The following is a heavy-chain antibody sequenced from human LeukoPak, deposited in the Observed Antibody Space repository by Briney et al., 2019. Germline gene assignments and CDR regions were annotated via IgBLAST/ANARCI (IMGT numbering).Heavy chain of an antibody. CDR3: AKDDAWLRFGE. J-gene: IGHJ4*02. Sequence: GGSLRLSCVGSGFTFNDYWIHWVRQAPGKGLEWVSGISPSGDITYYADSVKGRFTISRDNSKNTLYLEVISLTAEDTAVYYCAKDDAWLRFGEWSQGTLVTVSS. CDR1: GFTFNDYW. D-gene: IGHD3-10*01. CDR2: ISPSGDIT. V-gene: IGHV3-23*01.